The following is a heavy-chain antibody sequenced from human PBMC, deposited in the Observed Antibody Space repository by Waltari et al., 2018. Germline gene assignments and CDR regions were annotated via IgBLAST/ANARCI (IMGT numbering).Heavy chain of an antibody. D-gene: IGHD2-15*01. J-gene: IGHJ4*02. V-gene: IGHV1-2*02. CDR2: INPNSGGT. Sequence: QVQLVQSGAEVKKPGASVKVSCKASGYTFIGYYMHWVRKAPGQGLEWMGWINPNSGGTNYAQKVQGRVTMTRDTSISTAYMELSRLRSDDTAAYYCARSVRSPVVSPFDYWGQGTLVTVSS. CDR3: ARSVRSPVVSPFDY. CDR1: GYTFIGYY.